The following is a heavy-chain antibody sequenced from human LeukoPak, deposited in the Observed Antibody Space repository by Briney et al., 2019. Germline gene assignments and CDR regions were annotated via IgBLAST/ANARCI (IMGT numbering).Heavy chain of an antibody. V-gene: IGHV3-30-3*01. D-gene: IGHD2-2*01. J-gene: IGHJ4*02. CDR1: GFTFSSYA. CDR3: ARDPNIVVVPAADFDY. Sequence: GGSLRLSCAATGFTFSSYAMHWVRQAPGKGLEWVAVISYDGSNKYYADSVKGRFTISRDNSKNTLYLQMNSLRAEDTAVYYCARDPNIVVVPAADFDYWGQGTLVTVSS. CDR2: ISYDGSNK.